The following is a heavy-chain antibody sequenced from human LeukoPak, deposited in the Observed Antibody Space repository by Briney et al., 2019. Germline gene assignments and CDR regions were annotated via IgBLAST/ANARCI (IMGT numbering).Heavy chain of an antibody. CDR1: GYTFTGYY. CDR2: INPNSGGT. Sequence: ASVKVSCKASGYTFTGYYMHWVRQAPGQGLEWMGWINPNSGGTNYAQKFQGRVTMTRDTSISTAYMELSRLRSEDTAVYYCARGPYSYGSNLEDYWGQGTLVTVSS. CDR3: ARGPYSYGSNLEDY. D-gene: IGHD5-18*01. J-gene: IGHJ4*02. V-gene: IGHV1-2*02.